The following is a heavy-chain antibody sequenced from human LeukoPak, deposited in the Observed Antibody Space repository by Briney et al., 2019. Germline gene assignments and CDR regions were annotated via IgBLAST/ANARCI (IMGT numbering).Heavy chain of an antibody. D-gene: IGHD5-12*01. CDR1: GFRFSTQE. CDR3: ARGSYTGFDLYFDS. Sequence: GGSLRLSCAASGFRFSTQEMAWVRQAPGKGLEWVSYMSKDGRTIYYADSVKGRFTISRDNTRNSLFLQLNSLSADDTGLYYCARGSYTGFDLYFDSWGQGTLVTISS. J-gene: IGHJ4*02. CDR2: MSKDGRTI. V-gene: IGHV3-48*03.